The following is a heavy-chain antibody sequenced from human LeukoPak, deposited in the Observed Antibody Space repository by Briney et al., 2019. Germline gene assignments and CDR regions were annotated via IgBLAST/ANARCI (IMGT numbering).Heavy chain of an antibody. Sequence: GGSLRLSCAASGLTVSRNYMSWVRQAPGKGLEWVGRIKTKGEGGTVDYAAPVKGRFTISRDDSKNTLYLQMNSLKTEDTAIYYCMSDLDNWGQGTLVTVSS. CDR3: MSDLDN. V-gene: IGHV3-15*01. J-gene: IGHJ4*02. CDR2: IKTKGEGGTV. CDR1: GLTVSRNY.